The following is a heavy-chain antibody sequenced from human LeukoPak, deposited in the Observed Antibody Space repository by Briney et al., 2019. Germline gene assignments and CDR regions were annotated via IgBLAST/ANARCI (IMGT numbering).Heavy chain of an antibody. Sequence: ASVKLSCKASGYTFTGYYMHWVRQAPGQGLEWMGGINPNSGGTNYAQKFQGRVTMTRDTSISTTYMELSRLRSDDTAVYYCAAFMITASNGFDYWGQGTLVTVSS. J-gene: IGHJ4*02. D-gene: IGHD3-16*01. CDR3: AAFMITASNGFDY. V-gene: IGHV1-2*02. CDR1: GYTFTGYY. CDR2: INPNSGGT.